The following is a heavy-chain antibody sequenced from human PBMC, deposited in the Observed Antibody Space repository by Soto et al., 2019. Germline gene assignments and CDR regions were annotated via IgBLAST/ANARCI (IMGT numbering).Heavy chain of an antibody. CDR2: VYYSGST. CDR3: ARLHGFVGMYF. V-gene: IGHV4-59*01. Sequence: SQTLSLTCTVSGGSISRYYWSWFRQPPGKGLEWIGYVYYSGSTNYNPSLKSRVTISVDTSKNQFSLKLSSVTAADTAVYYCARLHGFVGMYFWGQGTTVTVSS. J-gene: IGHJ6*02. CDR1: GGSISRYY. D-gene: IGHD3-10*01.